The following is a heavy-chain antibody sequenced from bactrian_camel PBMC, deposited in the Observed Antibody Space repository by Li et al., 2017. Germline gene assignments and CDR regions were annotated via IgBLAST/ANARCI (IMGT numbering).Heavy chain of an antibody. CDR2: IYNDSNVP. D-gene: IGHD2*01. Sequence: HVQLVESGGGSVQAGGSLRLSCRLSRCHYCMAWFRQTPGKEREYVATIYNDSNVPLYADSVKDRFTVSRDDAQNTIYLQMNNLKPEDTARYYCAASLGRTLCTRSLYFFTPPPEFAFRGQGTQVTVS. CDR1: RCHYC. CDR3: AASLGRTLCTRSLYFFTPPPEFAF. V-gene: IGHV3S53*01. J-gene: IGHJ4*01.